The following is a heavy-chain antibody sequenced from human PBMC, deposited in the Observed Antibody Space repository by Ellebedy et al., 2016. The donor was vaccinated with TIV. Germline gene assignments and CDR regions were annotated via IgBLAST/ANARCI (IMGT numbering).Heavy chain of an antibody. CDR3: ARGFEWFGEFRSVDFDY. CDR2: MNPNRGNT. V-gene: IGHV1-8*01. CDR1: GYTFTSYD. Sequence: AASVKVSCKASGYTFTSYDINWVRQATGQGLEWMGWMNPNRGNTGYAQKFQGRVTMTRNTSISTAYMELSSLRSEDTAVYYCARGFEWFGEFRSVDFDYWGQGTLVTVSS. D-gene: IGHD3-10*01. J-gene: IGHJ4*02.